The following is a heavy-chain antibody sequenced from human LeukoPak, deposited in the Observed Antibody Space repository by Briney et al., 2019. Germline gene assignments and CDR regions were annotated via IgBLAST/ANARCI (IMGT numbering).Heavy chain of an antibody. CDR3: VVGGSPGY. D-gene: IGHD2-15*01. CDR1: GLAFSAYK. CDR2: ISTDGYTT. V-gene: IGHV3-74*01. J-gene: IGHJ4*02. Sequence: GGSLRLSCAASGLAFSAYKMHWVRQAPRKGLVWVTRISTDGYTTDYADFVQGRFTASRDNTKNTWSLEMNSLRAEDTAVYYCVVGGSPGYWGQGTLVTVSS.